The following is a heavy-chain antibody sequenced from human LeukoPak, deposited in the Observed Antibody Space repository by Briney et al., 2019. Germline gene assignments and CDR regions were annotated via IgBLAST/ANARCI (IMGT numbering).Heavy chain of an antibody. CDR1: GGSFSGYY. Sequence: SETLSLTCAVYGGSFSGYYWSWMRQPPGKGLEWIGEINHSGSTNYNPSLKSRVTISVDTSKNQFSLKLTSVTAADTAVYYCARVPNGYNWFDSWGQGTLVTVSS. CDR3: ARVPNGYNWFDS. D-gene: IGHD4-17*01. CDR2: INHSGST. J-gene: IGHJ5*01. V-gene: IGHV4-34*01.